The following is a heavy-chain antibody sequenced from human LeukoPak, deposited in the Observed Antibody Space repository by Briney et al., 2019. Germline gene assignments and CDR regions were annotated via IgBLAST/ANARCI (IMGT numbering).Heavy chain of an antibody. J-gene: IGHJ6*04. Sequence: GGSLRLSCAASGFTFSSYWMSWVRQAPGKVLEWVANIKQDGSEKYYVDSVKGRFTISRDNAKNSLYLQMNSLRAEDTAVYYCARDVSLGYCSSTSCFTTAWDVWGKGTTVTVSS. CDR2: IKQDGSEK. D-gene: IGHD2-2*01. V-gene: IGHV3-7*03. CDR1: GFTFSSYW. CDR3: ARDVSLGYCSSTSCFTTAWDV.